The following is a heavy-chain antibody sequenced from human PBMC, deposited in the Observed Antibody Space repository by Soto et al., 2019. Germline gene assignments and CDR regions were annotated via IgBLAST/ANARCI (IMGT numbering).Heavy chain of an antibody. J-gene: IGHJ4*02. CDR1: GYTFTSYA. CDR2: RNAGNGNT. Sequence: ASVKVSCKASGYTFTSYAMHWVRQAPGQRLEWMGWRNAGNGNTKYSQKFQGRVTITRDTSASTAYMELSSLRSEDTAVYYCARDLGGWPDYWGQGTLVTVSS. V-gene: IGHV1-3*01. CDR3: ARDLGGWPDY. D-gene: IGHD2-15*01.